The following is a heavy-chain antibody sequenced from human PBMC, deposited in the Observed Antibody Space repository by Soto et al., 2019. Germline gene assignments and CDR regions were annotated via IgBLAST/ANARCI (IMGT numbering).Heavy chain of an antibody. D-gene: IGHD3-3*02. CDR2: MNPNGGNT. V-gene: IGHV1-8*01. CDR3: ARRFSRIFGRHYYYYMDV. CDR1: GYTFTSYD. Sequence: ASVKVSCKASGYTFTSYDINWVRQATGQGLEWMGWMNPNGGNTGYAQKFQGRVTMTRNTSISTAYMELSSLRSEDTAVYYCARRFSRIFGRHYYYYMDVWGKGTTVTVSS. J-gene: IGHJ6*03.